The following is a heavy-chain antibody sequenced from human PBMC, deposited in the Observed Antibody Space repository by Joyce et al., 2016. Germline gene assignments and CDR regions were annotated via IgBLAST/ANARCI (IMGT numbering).Heavy chain of an antibody. CDR3: ARIGATASDALDV. V-gene: IGHV5-51*01. J-gene: IGHJ3*01. CDR1: GYDFSSYW. CDR2: IYPGDSDV. Sequence: EVQLVQSGAEVKKPGTSLKISCKASGYDFSSYWIAWVRQMPGKGLEWRGNIYPGDSDVRYSPSFQGRVTISADKSVTTAYLQWTSLKASDSARYFCARIGATASDALDVWGQGTVVTVSS. D-gene: IGHD2-21*02.